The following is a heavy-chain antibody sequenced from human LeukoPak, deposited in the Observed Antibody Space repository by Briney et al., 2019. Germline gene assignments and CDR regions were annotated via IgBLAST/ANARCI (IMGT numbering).Heavy chain of an antibody. CDR1: GYTFTSYY. CDR3: ARDFRVNWGSDSTFDY. D-gene: IGHD7-27*01. Sequence: GASVKVSCKASGYTFTSYYMHWVRQAPGQGLEWMGIVNPSGGSTSYAQKFQGRVTMTGDTSTSTVYMELSSLRSEDTAVYYCARDFRVNWGSDSTFDYWGQGTLVTVSS. CDR2: VNPSGGST. J-gene: IGHJ4*02. V-gene: IGHV1-46*01.